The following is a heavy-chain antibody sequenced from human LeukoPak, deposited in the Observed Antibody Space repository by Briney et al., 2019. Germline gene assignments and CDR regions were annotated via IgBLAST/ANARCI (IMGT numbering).Heavy chain of an antibody. Sequence: SETLSLTCTVSGGSISSGDYYWSWIRQPPRKGQEWIGYIYYSGSTYYNPSLKSRVTISVDTSKNQFSLKLSSVTAADTAVYYCARVNSGSYRFDYWGQGTLVTVSS. V-gene: IGHV4-30-4*01. J-gene: IGHJ4*02. CDR1: GGSISSGDYY. CDR2: IYYSGST. D-gene: IGHD1-26*01. CDR3: ARVNSGSYRFDY.